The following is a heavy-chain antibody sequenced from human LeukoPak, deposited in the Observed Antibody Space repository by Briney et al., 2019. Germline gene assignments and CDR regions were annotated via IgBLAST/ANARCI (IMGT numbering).Heavy chain of an antibody. J-gene: IGHJ6*03. D-gene: IGHD6-19*01. CDR3: ARGAGVKKYYYYMDV. V-gene: IGHV3-21*04. CDR1: GFTFSSYG. Sequence: GGSLRLSCAASGFTFSSYGMGWVRQAPGKGLEWVSSISGNGGSTYYADSVKGRFTISRDNAKNSLFLQMNSLRAEDAAVYYCARGAGVKKYYYYMDVWGKGTTVTISS. CDR2: ISGNGGST.